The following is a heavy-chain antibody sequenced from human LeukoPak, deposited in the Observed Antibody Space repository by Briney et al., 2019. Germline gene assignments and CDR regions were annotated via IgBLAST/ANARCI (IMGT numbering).Heavy chain of an antibody. CDR3: ARDQGRRTAARSVDYYYMDV. CDR1: GGSISSCSYN. V-gene: IGHV4-61*02. J-gene: IGHJ6*03. CDR2: IYTSGST. Sequence: SQTLSLTCTVSGGSISSCSYNWSWIRPPAGKGLEWIVRIYTSGSTNYHPYLKSRVTISVDTSKNQFSLKLSSVTAADTAVYYCARDQGRRTAARSVDYYYMDVWGKGTTVTVSS. D-gene: IGHD6-6*01.